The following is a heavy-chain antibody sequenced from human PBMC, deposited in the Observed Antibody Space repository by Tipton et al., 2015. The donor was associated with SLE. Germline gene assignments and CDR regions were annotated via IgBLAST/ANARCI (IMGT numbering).Heavy chain of an antibody. CDR1: GGSIRSGSYY. CDR2: IYFTGNT. J-gene: IGHJ3*02. V-gene: IGHV4-61*09. Sequence: TLSLTCTVSGGSIRSGSYYWSWIRQPPGKGPGWSGHIYFTGNTNYNPSLQSRVTILIDTSKNQFSLKVAAVTAADTAVYYCASRLSSSYYGDAFDIWGQGTMVTVSS. D-gene: IGHD3-22*01. CDR3: ASRLSSSYYGDAFDI.